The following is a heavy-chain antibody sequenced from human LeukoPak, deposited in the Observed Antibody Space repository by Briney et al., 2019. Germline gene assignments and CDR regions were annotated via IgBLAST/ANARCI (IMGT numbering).Heavy chain of an antibody. CDR2: IYYSGST. Sequence: SQTLSLTCTVSGGSISSGGYYWSWIRQHPGKGLEWIGYIYYSGSTYYNPSLKSRVTISVDTSKNQFSLKLSSVTAADTAVYYCARYYYGSGSYFDYWGQGTLVTVSS. CDR3: ARYYYGSGSYFDY. CDR1: GGSISSGGYY. D-gene: IGHD3-10*01. V-gene: IGHV4-31*03. J-gene: IGHJ4*02.